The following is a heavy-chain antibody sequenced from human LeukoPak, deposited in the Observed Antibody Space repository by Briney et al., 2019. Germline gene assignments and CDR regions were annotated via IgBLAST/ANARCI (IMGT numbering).Heavy chain of an antibody. CDR1: GFSFNNYA. CDR3: AKRRGLELLYYYYMDV. J-gene: IGHJ6*03. Sequence: PGGSLRLSCAASGFSFNNYAMYWVRQAPGKGLEWVALISYDGGDKYYAESMKGRITISRDNAENTLYLQMNSLRAEDTAVYYCAKRRGLELLYYYYMDVWGKGTTVTVSS. CDR2: ISYDGGDK. D-gene: IGHD1-7*01. V-gene: IGHV3-30*18.